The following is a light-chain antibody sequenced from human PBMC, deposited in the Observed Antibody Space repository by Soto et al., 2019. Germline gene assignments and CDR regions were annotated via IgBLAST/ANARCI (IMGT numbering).Light chain of an antibody. CDR2: DAS. CDR3: QQSRKWTET. J-gene: IGKJ5*01. V-gene: IGKV3-11*01. CDR1: QSVRSY. Sequence: EIFFTQSPSTLSFAPVEIATLCGMARQSVRSYLAWYQHKPGQAPRLLIYDASNRATGIPARFSGTGSGTDFTLTISSLQTEDFAVYYCQQSRKWTETFGQGTRMEI.